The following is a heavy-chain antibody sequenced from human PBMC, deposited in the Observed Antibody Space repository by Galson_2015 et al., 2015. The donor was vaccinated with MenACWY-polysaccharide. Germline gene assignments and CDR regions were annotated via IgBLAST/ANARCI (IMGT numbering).Heavy chain of an antibody. CDR1: GFTFSSYV. CDR2: ITDSGSST. J-gene: IGHJ5*02. V-gene: IGHV3-23*01. CDR3: AKGGREVYNCLDP. D-gene: IGHD3-10*01. Sequence: SLRLSCAVSGFTFSSYVMSWVRQAPGRGLEWVSSITDSGSSTYYVDSVKGRFTISRDNSKNTLFLQMNSLRADDTAVYYCAKGGREVYNCLDPWGQGALVNVSS.